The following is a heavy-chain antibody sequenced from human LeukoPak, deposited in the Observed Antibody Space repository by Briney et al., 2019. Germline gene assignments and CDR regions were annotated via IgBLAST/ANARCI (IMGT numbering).Heavy chain of an antibody. D-gene: IGHD3-3*01. CDR1: GGTFSSYA. Sequence: ASVKVSCKASGGTFSSYAISWVRQAPGQGLEWMGGIIPIFGTANYAQKFQGRVTITTDESTSTAYMELSSLRSEDTAVYYCARAGEGTYYDFWSGYLSPLYYYMDVWGKGTTVTVSS. CDR3: ARAGEGTYYDFWSGYLSPLYYYMDV. J-gene: IGHJ6*03. CDR2: IIPIFGTA. V-gene: IGHV1-69*05.